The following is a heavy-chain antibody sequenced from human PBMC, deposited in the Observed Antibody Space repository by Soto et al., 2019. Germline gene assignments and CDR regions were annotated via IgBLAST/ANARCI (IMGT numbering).Heavy chain of an antibody. J-gene: IGHJ6*02. CDR1: GYTFTGYY. CDR2: INPNSGGT. CDR3: AREGVTTIFGVVIIRGMDV. V-gene: IGHV1-2*02. Sequence: ASVKVSCKASGYTFTGYYMHWVRQAPGQGLEWMGWINPNSGGTNYAQKFQGRVTMTRDTSISTAYMELSRLRSDDTAVYYCAREGVTTIFGVVIIRGMDVWGQGTTVTSP. D-gene: IGHD3-3*01.